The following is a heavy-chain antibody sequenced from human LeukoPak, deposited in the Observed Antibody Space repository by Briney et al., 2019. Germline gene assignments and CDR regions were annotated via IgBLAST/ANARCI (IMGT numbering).Heavy chain of an antibody. D-gene: IGHD6-6*01. V-gene: IGHV3-30-3*01. Sequence: PGGSLRLSCAASGFTFSSYAMHWVRQAPGKGLEWVAVISYDGSNKYYADSVKGRFTISRDNAKNSLYLQMNSLRAEDTAVYYCARGRGYSSSAVDYWGQGTLVTVSS. CDR1: GFTFSSYA. J-gene: IGHJ4*02. CDR2: ISYDGSNK. CDR3: ARGRGYSSSAVDY.